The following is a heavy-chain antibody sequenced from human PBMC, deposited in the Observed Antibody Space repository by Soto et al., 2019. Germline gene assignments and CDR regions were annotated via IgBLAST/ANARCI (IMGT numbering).Heavy chain of an antibody. D-gene: IGHD1-1*01. V-gene: IGHV1-18*01. CDR2: ISAYNGNT. CDR1: GYTFTTYG. CDR3: ARVWVGTTFAYYYGMDV. Sequence: QVQLVQSGAEVKKPGASVKVSCKASGYTFTTYGINWVRQAPGQGLEWTGWISAYNGNTNYAQKLQGRVTMTTDTSTSTAYMELRSLRSDDTAVYYCARVWVGTTFAYYYGMDVWGQGTTVTVSS. J-gene: IGHJ6*02.